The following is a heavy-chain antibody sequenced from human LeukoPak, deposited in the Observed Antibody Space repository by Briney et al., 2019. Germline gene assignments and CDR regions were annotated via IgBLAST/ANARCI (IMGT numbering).Heavy chain of an antibody. D-gene: IGHD5-24*01. CDR2: IIPIFGTA. V-gene: IGHV1-69*01. CDR3: ARSGAGRDGYNYLDY. Sequence: SVKVSCKASGGXFSSYAISWVRQAPGQGREWLGQIIPIFGTANYAQKFQGRDTITADESTSTAYMELSSLRAEDTAVYYFARSGAGRDGYNYLDYWGQGTLVTVSS. J-gene: IGHJ4*02. CDR1: GGXFSSYA.